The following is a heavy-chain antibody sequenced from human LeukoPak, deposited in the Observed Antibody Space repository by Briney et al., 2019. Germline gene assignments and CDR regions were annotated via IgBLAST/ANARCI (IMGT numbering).Heavy chain of an antibody. Sequence: ASVKVSCKASGYTFTGYYMHWVRQAPGQGLEWMGWINPNSGGTNYAQKFQGRVTMTGDTSISTAYMELSRLRSDDTAVYYCARLAQEMATINVYFDYWGQGTLVTVSS. D-gene: IGHD5-24*01. CDR1: GYTFTGYY. J-gene: IGHJ4*02. CDR2: INPNSGGT. V-gene: IGHV1-2*02. CDR3: ARLAQEMATINVYFDY.